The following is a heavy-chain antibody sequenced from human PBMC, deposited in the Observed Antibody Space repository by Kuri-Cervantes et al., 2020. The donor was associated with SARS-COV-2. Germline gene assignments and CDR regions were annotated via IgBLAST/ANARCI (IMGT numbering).Heavy chain of an antibody. J-gene: IGHJ6*03. CDR2: INHSGST. CDR1: GGSFSGYY. D-gene: IGHD4-17*01. V-gene: IGHV4-34*01. Sequence: GSLRLSCAVYGGSFSGYYWSWIRQPPGKGLEWIGEINHSGSTNYNPSLKSRVTISVDTSSKQFSLHLGSVTAADTAVYYCARAYGFLRYIYYMDVWGRGTTVTVSS. CDR3: ARAYGFLRYIYYMDV.